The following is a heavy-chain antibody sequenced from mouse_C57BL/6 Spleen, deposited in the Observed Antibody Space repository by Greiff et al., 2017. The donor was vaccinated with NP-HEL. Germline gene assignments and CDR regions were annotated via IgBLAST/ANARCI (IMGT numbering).Heavy chain of an antibody. D-gene: IGHD1-2*01. CDR1: GYAFSSYW. Sequence: QVQLKQSGAELVKPGASVKISCKASGYAFSSYWMNWVKQRPGKGLEWIGQIYPGDGDTNYNGKFKGKATLTADKSSSTAYMQLSSLTSEDSAVYFCARSTTAHWYFDVWGTGTTVTVSS. J-gene: IGHJ1*03. CDR2: IYPGDGDT. V-gene: IGHV1-80*01. CDR3: ARSTTAHWYFDV.